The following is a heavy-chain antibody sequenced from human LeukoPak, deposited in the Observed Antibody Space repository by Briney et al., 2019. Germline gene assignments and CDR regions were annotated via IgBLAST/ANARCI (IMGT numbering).Heavy chain of an antibody. J-gene: IGHJ4*02. CDR2: ISGSSGRT. Sequence: GGSLRLSCAASGFTFSGHAMSWVRQAPVKGLEWVSAISGSSGRTYYADSVKGRFTISRDNSKNTVYLQMNSLRAEDTGVYYCARDRLEAVTDDDYFDYWGQGTLVTVSS. V-gene: IGHV3-23*01. D-gene: IGHD2-21*02. CDR1: GFTFSGHA. CDR3: ARDRLEAVTDDDYFDY.